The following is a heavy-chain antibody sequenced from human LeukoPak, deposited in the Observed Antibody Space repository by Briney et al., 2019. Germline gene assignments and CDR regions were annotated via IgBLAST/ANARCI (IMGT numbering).Heavy chain of an antibody. CDR1: GYTFTSYD. CDR2: MNPNSGNT. D-gene: IGHD4-17*01. CDR3: ARLGLGAVTMDV. V-gene: IGHV1-8*03. J-gene: IGHJ6*03. Sequence: GASVKVSCKASGYTFTSYDINWVRQATGQGLEWMGWMNPNSGNTGYAQKFQGRVTITRNTSISTAYMELSSLRSEDTAVYYFARLGLGAVTMDVWGKGTTVTVSS.